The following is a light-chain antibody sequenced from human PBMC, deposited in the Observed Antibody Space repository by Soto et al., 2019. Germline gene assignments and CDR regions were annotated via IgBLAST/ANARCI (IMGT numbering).Light chain of an antibody. CDR1: MRDVGAYNL. CDR3: SSYTARSTLV. Sequence: QSALTQPASASGSAGQSITISCSGTMRDVGAYNLVSCYQQHPATAPKLIIYEVRNRPSGISSRSSGSRSGNTASLTISGLQPEDEGDYYCSSYTARSTLVFGGGTKLTVL. CDR2: EVR. V-gene: IGLV2-14*01. J-gene: IGLJ3*02.